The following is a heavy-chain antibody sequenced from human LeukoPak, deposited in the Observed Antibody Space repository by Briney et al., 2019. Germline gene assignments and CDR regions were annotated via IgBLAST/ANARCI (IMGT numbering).Heavy chain of an antibody. V-gene: IGHV4-34*01. CDR1: GGSLSGYY. CDR2: INHSGST. J-gene: IGHJ4*02. CDR3: ARGHLAYFDY. Sequence: PSETLSLTCAVYGGSLSGYYWSWIRQPPGKGLEWIGEINHSGSTNYNPSLKSRVTISVDTSKNQFSLKLSSVTAADTAVYYCARGHLAYFDYWGQGTLVTVSS.